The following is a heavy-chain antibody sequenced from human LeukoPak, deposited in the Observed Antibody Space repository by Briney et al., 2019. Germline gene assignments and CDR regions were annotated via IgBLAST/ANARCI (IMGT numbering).Heavy chain of an antibody. J-gene: IGHJ4*02. V-gene: IGHV4-34*01. CDR2: INRSGST. CDR1: GGSFSGYY. Sequence: SETLSLTCAVYGGSFSGYYWSWIRQPPGKGLEWIGEINRSGSTNYNPSLKSRVTISVDTSKNQFSLKLSSVTAADTAVYYCARGALPYSSSWADYWGQGTLVTVSS. D-gene: IGHD6-6*01. CDR3: ARGALPYSSSWADY.